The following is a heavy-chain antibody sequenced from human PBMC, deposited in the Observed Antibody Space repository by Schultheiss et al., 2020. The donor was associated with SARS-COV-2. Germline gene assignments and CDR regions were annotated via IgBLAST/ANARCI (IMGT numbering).Heavy chain of an antibody. V-gene: IGHV1-2*02. Sequence: GESLKISCKASGYTFTGYYMHWVRQAPGQGLEWMGWINPNSGGTNYAQKFQGRVTMTRDTSISTAYMELSRLRSDDTAVYYCARGQLERRRDYYYYGMDVWGQGTTVTVSS. CDR1: GYTFTGYY. J-gene: IGHJ6*02. D-gene: IGHD1-1*01. CDR2: INPNSGGT. CDR3: ARGQLERRRDYYYYGMDV.